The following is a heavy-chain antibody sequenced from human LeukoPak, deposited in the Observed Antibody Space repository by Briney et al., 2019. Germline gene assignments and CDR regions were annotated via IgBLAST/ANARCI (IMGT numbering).Heavy chain of an antibody. CDR3: ARGRLYYYYMDV. J-gene: IGHJ6*03. CDR1: GGSISSYY. Sequence: SETLSLTCTVSGGSISSYYWSWIRQPQGKGLEWIGYIYYSGSTNYNPSLKSRVTISVDTSKNQFSLKLSSVTAADTAVYYCARGRLYYYYMDVWGKGTTVTVSS. V-gene: IGHV4-59*12. CDR2: IYYSGST. D-gene: IGHD2-21*02.